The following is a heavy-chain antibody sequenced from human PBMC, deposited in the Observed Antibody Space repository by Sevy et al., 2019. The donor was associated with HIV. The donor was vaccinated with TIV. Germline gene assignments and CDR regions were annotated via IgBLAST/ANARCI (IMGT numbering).Heavy chain of an antibody. CDR2: FSFGCGRI. V-gene: IGHV3-23*01. CDR1: GFTFSKYN. Sequence: GGSLRLSCEASGFTFSKYNMSWVRQAPGRGLEWVSTFSFGCGRINYADSVKGRFTISRDDSKNTLYLQMNSLRAEDTAVYYCAREGCTKPHDYWGQRTLVTVSS. CDR3: AREGCTKPHDY. J-gene: IGHJ4*02. D-gene: IGHD2-8*01.